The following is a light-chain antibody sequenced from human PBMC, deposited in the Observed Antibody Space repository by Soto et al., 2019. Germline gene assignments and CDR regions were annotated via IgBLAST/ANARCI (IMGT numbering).Light chain of an antibody. V-gene: IGKV1-9*01. CDR2: AAS. CDR3: QQLNSYPPT. J-gene: IGKJ2*01. Sequence: IQLTQSPSSLSASVGDRVTVTCRASQGISSYLAWYQQQPGKAPKILIDAASTSQRGDSSRFSGSGSGTDFTLTISSLQPEDVAAYYCQQLNSYPPTFGQGTKLEIK. CDR1: QGISSY.